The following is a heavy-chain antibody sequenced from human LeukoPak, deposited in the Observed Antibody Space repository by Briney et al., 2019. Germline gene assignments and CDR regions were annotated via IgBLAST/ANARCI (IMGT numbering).Heavy chain of an antibody. D-gene: IGHD3-3*01. Sequence: GGSLRLSCAASGFTFSNYGMHWVRQAPGKGLDWVAFIRYDGTIKDYADSVKGRFTISRDNSKNTLYLQMNSLRAEDTAVYYCVKVSPINPSGYLDYWGQGTLVTVSS. CDR3: VKVSPINPSGYLDY. V-gene: IGHV3-30*02. J-gene: IGHJ4*02. CDR2: IRYDGTIK. CDR1: GFTFSNYG.